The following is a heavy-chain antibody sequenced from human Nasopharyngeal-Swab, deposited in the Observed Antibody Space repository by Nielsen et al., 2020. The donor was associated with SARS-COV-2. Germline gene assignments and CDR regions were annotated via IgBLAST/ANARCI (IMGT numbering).Heavy chain of an antibody. V-gene: IGHV4-34*01. D-gene: IGHD6-19*01. CDR3: ARGGYSSGWVVY. CDR2: INHSGST. J-gene: IGHJ4*02. CDR1: GFTFSNAW. Sequence: GSLRLSCAASGFTFSNAWMSWVRQAPGKGLEWIGEINHSGSTNYNPSLKSRVTISVDTSKNQFSLKLSSVTAADTAVYYCARGGYSSGWVVYWGQGTLVTVSS.